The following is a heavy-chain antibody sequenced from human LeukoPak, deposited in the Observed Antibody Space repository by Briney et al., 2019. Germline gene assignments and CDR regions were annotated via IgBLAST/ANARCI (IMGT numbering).Heavy chain of an antibody. CDR1: GFTVSSNY. CDR3: ARLTVTTLGVIY. Sequence: GGSLRLSCAASGFTVSSNYMSWVRQAPGKGLEWVAVISYDGSNKYYADSVKGRFTISRDNSKNTLYLQMNSLRAEDTAVYYCARLTVTTLGVIYWGQGTLVTVSS. V-gene: IGHV3-30*03. J-gene: IGHJ4*02. CDR2: ISYDGSNK. D-gene: IGHD4-17*01.